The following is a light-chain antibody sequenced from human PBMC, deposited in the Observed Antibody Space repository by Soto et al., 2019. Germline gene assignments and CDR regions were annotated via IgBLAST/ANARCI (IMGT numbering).Light chain of an antibody. CDR2: EVS. CDR1: SSDVGGYNY. V-gene: IGLV2-8*01. J-gene: IGLJ2*01. Sequence: QSALTQPPSASGSPGQSVTISCTGTSSDVGGYNYVSWYQQHPGKAPKLMIYEVSKRPSGVPDRFSGSKSGNTASLTVSGLQAEDEADYYCSSYAGSNTVGLVFGGGTKLTVL. CDR3: SSYAGSNTVGLV.